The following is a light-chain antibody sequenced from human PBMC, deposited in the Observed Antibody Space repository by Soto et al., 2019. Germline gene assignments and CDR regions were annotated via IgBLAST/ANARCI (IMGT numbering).Light chain of an antibody. V-gene: IGKV1-5*01. J-gene: IGKJ1*01. Sequence: EIKMTQSAATLSASVGDRVTITCRASQSISSWLAWYQQKPGKAPKLLIYDASSLESGVPSRFSGSGSGTEFTLTISSLQPDDFATYYCPHFEPFGQGGNV. CDR2: DAS. CDR3: PHFEP. CDR1: QSISSW.